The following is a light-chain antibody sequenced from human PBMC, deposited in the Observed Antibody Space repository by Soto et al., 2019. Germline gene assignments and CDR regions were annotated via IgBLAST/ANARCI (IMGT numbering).Light chain of an antibody. V-gene: IGKV1-5*01. J-gene: IGKJ1*01. CDR2: DAS. Sequence: GDRVTITCRSSQSVSNWLAWYQQRPGKAPNLLIYDASNLERGVPSRFSGSGSGTDFTLTISGLQLDDFATYYCHQYHSSSSTFGQGTKVDIK. CDR3: HQYHSSSST. CDR1: QSVSNW.